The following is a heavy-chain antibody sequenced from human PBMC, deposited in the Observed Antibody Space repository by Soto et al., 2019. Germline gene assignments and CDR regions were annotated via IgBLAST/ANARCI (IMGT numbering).Heavy chain of an antibody. CDR1: GFTFSSYG. V-gene: IGHV3-30*18. D-gene: IGHD3-10*01. CDR2: ISYDGSNK. Sequence: GGSLRLSCAASGFTFSSYGMHWVRQAPGKGLEWVAVISYDGSNKYYADSVKGRFTISRDNSKNTLYLQMNSLRAEDTAVYYCAKDRGTRWFGELLYAGMDVWGQGTTVTVSS. CDR3: AKDRGTRWFGELLYAGMDV. J-gene: IGHJ6*02.